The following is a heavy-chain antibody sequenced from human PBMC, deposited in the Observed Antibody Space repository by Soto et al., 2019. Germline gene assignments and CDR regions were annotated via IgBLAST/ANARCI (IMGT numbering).Heavy chain of an antibody. CDR2: ISYSGST. Sequence: QVQLQESGPGLVKPSETLSLTCAVSGGSISSYYWGWIRQPPGKGLEWMGYISYSGSTNYNPSLRSRVTIXXDXTXXQLSLKLTSVTAADTAVYHCARGYATTWYTYYFDYWGQGTLVTVSS. CDR1: GGSISSYY. V-gene: IGHV4-59*08. J-gene: IGHJ4*02. D-gene: IGHD1-1*01. CDR3: ARGYATTWYTYYFDY.